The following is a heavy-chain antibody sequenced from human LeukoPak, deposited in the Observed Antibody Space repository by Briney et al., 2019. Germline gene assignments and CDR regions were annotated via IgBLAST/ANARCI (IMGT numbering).Heavy chain of an antibody. CDR2: ISSSASTK. CDR3: ARGAMAGPFDY. V-gene: IGHV3-48*03. CDR1: GFTFSSYE. J-gene: IGHJ4*02. Sequence: GGSLRLSCSASGFTFSSYEMKWVRQAPGKGLEWVSYISSSASTKYYADSVKGRFTISRDNAKNSLYLQMNSLRAEDTAVYYCARGAMAGPFDYWGQGTLVIVSS. D-gene: IGHD5-18*01.